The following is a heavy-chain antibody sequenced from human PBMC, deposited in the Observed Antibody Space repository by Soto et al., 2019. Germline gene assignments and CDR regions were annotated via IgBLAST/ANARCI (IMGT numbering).Heavy chain of an antibody. D-gene: IGHD1-26*01. J-gene: IGHJ4*02. V-gene: IGHV3-30-3*01. CDR1: GFTFSNHA. CDR2: ITHDGSRQ. Sequence: QVQLVESGGNVVQPGRSLRLSCAASGFTFSNHAMHWGRQAPGKGLEWVAAITHDGSRQFYADSVKGRFTIFKDNSENILYRQMNSLRAEDTALYYCARDLSGSYVSDYWGQGTLVTVSS. CDR3: ARDLSGSYVSDY.